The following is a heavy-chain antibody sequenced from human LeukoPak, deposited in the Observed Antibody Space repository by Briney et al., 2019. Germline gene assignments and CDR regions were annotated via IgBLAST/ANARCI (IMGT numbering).Heavy chain of an antibody. V-gene: IGHV4-4*07. J-gene: IGHJ3*02. CDR2: IYTSGST. CDR3: ARGGRITMIVVSKRRDAFDI. D-gene: IGHD3-22*01. Sequence: SETLSLTCIVSGGSISSYYWSWIRQPAGKGLEWIGRIYTSGSTNYNPSLKSRVTMSLDTSKNQFSLKLSSVTAADTAVYYCARGGRITMIVVSKRRDAFDIWGQGTMVTVSS. CDR1: GGSISSYY.